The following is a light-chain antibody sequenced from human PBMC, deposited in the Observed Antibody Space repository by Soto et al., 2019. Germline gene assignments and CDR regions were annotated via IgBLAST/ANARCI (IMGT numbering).Light chain of an antibody. CDR1: QDIRND. J-gene: IGKJ1*01. V-gene: IGKV1-6*01. Sequence: AIQMTQFPSSLSASVRDRVTVTCRASQDIRNDLGWYQQKPGKAPKLLIYAASSLQSGVPSRFSGSGSGTQFTLTISSLQPEDVATYYCLQNYNYPWTFXQGTKVDIK. CDR3: LQNYNYPWT. CDR2: AAS.